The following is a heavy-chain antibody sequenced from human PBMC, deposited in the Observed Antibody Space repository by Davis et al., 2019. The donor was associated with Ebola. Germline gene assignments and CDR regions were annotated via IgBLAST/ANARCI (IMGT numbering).Heavy chain of an antibody. CDR3: ARDEYYDILTGPGGY. CDR1: GGTFSSYA. D-gene: IGHD3-9*01. J-gene: IGHJ4*02. V-gene: IGHV1-69*05. CDR2: IIPIFGTA. Sequence: SVKVSCKASGGTFSSYAISWVRQAPGQRLEWMGGIIPIFGTANYAQKFQGRVTMTRDTSTSTVYMELSSLRSEDTAVYYCARDEYYDILTGPGGYWGQGTLVTVSS.